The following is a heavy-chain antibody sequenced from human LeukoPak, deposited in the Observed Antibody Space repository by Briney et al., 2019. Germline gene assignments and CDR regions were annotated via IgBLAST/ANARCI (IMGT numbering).Heavy chain of an antibody. CDR3: SIRAYYDILTGYYTGFDY. CDR1: GFTFSSYE. V-gene: IGHV3-48*03. Sequence: GGSLRLSCAASGFTFSSYEMNWVRQAPGKGLEWVSYISSSGSTTYYADSVKGRFTISRDNAKNSLYLQMNSLRAEDTAVYYCSIRAYYDILTGYYTGFDYWGQGTLVTVSS. J-gene: IGHJ4*02. CDR2: ISSSGSTT. D-gene: IGHD3-9*01.